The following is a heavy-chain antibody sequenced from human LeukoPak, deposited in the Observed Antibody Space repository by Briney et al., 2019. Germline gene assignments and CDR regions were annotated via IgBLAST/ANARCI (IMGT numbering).Heavy chain of an antibody. CDR3: ARERGIAVASTPDY. CDR2: IKPNSGGT. V-gene: IGHV1-2*02. Sequence: ASVKVSCKASGYTFTGYYMHWVRQAPGQGLEWMGWIKPNSGGTNYAQKFQGRVTMTRDTSISTAYMELSRLRSDDTAVYYCARERGIAVASTPDYWGQGTLVTVSS. D-gene: IGHD6-19*01. J-gene: IGHJ4*02. CDR1: GYTFTGYY.